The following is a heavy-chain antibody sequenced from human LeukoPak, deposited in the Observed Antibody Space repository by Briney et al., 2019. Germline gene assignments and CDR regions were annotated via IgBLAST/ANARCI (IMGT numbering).Heavy chain of an antibody. Sequence: GGFLRLSCAASGFSFSNFAMGWVRQAPGKGLEWVSAISGSGGVTYYADSLKGRFTFSRDNSKSTVYLQMNSLRAEDTAVYYCAKSQEDDSSGYHYSNFDYWGQGTLVTVSS. CDR2: ISGSGGVT. J-gene: IGHJ4*02. V-gene: IGHV3-23*01. D-gene: IGHD3-22*01. CDR1: GFSFSNFA. CDR3: AKSQEDDSSGYHYSNFDY.